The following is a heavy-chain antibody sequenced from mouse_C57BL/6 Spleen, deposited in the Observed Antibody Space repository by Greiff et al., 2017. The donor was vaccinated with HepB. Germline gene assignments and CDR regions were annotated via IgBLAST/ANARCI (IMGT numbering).Heavy chain of an antibody. Sequence: QVQLQQPGAELVRPGTSVKLSCKASGYTFTSYWMHWVKQRPGQGLEWIGVIDPSDSYTNYNQKFKGKATLTVDTSSSTAYMQLSSLTSEDSAVYYCARGGEQQAMDYWGQGTSVTVSS. V-gene: IGHV1-59*01. D-gene: IGHD6-1*01. CDR3: ARGGEQQAMDY. CDR2: IDPSDSYT. CDR1: GYTFTSYW. J-gene: IGHJ4*01.